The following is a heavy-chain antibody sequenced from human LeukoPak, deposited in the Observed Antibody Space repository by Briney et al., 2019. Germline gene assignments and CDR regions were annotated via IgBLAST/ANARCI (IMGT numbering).Heavy chain of an antibody. CDR3: ARGLTLRKRKDGYNLGY. D-gene: IGHD5-24*01. CDR2: MNPNSGNT. Sequence: GASVKVSCKASGYTFTSYDINWVRQATGQGLEWMGWMNPNSGNTGYAQKFQGRVTMTRNTSISTAYMELSSLRSEDTAVYYCARGLTLRKRKDGYNLGYWGQGTLVTVSS. CDR1: GYTFTSYD. J-gene: IGHJ4*02. V-gene: IGHV1-8*01.